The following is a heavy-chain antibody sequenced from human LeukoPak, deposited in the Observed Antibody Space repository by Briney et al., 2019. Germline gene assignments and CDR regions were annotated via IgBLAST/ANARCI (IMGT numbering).Heavy chain of an antibody. CDR1: GFTFSSYE. V-gene: IGHV3-48*03. D-gene: IGHD1-14*01. CDR3: AAKEGTRSDFDY. J-gene: IGHJ4*02. CDR2: ISSSGSTT. Sequence: PGGSLRLSXVASGFTFSSYEMNWARQAPGKGLEWISYISSSGSTTHYADSAKGRFTISRDNAKNSLYLQMNSLRGEDTAVYYCAAKEGTRSDFDYWGQGTLVTVAS.